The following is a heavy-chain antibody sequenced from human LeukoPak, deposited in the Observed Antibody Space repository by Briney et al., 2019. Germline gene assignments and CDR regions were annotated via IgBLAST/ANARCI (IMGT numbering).Heavy chain of an antibody. Sequence: GGSLRLSCAASGFTFSDYYMSWIRQAPGKGLEWVSAISGSGGSTYYADSVKGRFTISRDNSKNTLYLQMNSLRAEDTAVYYCAKDLFVVVPAAIWENAFDIWGQGTMVTVSS. D-gene: IGHD2-2*02. J-gene: IGHJ3*02. CDR1: GFTFSDYY. CDR2: ISGSGGST. CDR3: AKDLFVVVPAAIWENAFDI. V-gene: IGHV3-23*01.